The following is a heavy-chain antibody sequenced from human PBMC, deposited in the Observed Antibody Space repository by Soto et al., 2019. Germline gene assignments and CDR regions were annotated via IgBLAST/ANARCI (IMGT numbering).Heavy chain of an antibody. CDR1: GDSISNSRFY. CDR3: ARASNLYGDFPFDY. V-gene: IGHV4-39*07. J-gene: IGHJ4*02. Sequence: SETLSLTCSVSGDSISNSRFYWAWIRQPPGEGLEWIGSIYHTGNAYYNPSLKSRVTISVDTSKNQFSLKLSSVTAAVTAMYYCARASNLYGDFPFDYWGQGTLVTVSS. D-gene: IGHD4-17*01. CDR2: IYHTGNA.